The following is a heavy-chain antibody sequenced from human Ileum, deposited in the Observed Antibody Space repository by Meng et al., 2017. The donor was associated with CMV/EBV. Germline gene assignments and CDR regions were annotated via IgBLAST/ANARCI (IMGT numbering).Heavy chain of an antibody. CDR3: AGSRPGGGACDY. CDR1: GASIKNYN. Sequence: QVHVQEWGPGLVKPSETLSLTCLVSGASIKNYNWNWVRQPAGQGLEWIGLIQVIGHTVYNPSLKSRVTVSLDASKSQFSLTLNSVTAADTATYYCAGSRPGGGACDYWGQGILVIVSS. V-gene: IGHV4-4*07. CDR2: IQVIGHT. D-gene: IGHD3-16*01. J-gene: IGHJ4*02.